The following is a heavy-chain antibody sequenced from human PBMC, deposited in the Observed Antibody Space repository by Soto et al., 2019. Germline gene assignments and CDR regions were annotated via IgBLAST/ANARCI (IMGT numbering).Heavy chain of an antibody. J-gene: IGHJ6*03. CDR3: ARGLHERFLEWLSPSYYYMDV. D-gene: IGHD3-3*01. Sequence: SETLSLTCTVSGGSISSYYWSWIRQPPGKGLDWIGYIFSSGSTNYNPSLKSRVTISVDTSENQFSLKLSSVTAADTAVYYCARGLHERFLEWLSPSYYYMDVWGKGTTVTVSS. V-gene: IGHV4-59*01. CDR2: IFSSGST. CDR1: GGSISSYY.